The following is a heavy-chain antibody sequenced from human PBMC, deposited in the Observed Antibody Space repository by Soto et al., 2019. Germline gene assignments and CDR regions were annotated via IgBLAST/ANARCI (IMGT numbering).Heavy chain of an antibody. D-gene: IGHD5-12*01. V-gene: IGHV4-59*01. J-gene: IGHJ5*02. CDR2: IYYSGST. Sequence: PSETLSLTCTVLGNSIISYYGGWIRQPPGKGLEWIGYIYYSGSTNYNPSLKSRVTISVDTPKNQFSLKLTSVTAADTAVYYCARGVATIGPWGQGTLVTVSS. CDR3: ARGVATIGP. CDR1: GNSIISYY.